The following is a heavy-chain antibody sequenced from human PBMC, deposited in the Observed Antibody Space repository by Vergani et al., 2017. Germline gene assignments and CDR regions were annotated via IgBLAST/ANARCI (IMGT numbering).Heavy chain of an antibody. J-gene: IGHJ2*01. Sequence: VEAGGGLVQPGGSLRLSCTASGFTFQAFAFHWVRQVSGRGLEWVSGIDRNYGVKNGNSFEGRFSISRDNAKKAVFLQMNNLRHEDTALYFCVKDNDYDAGCPFDLWGRGTLVTVSS. V-gene: IGHV3-9*01. CDR3: VKDNDYDAGCPFDL. CDR1: GFTFQAFA. D-gene: IGHD3-16*01. CDR2: IDRNYGVK.